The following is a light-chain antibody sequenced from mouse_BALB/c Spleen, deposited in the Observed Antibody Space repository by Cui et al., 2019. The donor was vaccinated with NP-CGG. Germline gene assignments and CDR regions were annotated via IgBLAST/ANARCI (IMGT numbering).Light chain of an antibody. Sequence: AVVTQESALTTSPGETVTLTCRSSTVAVTTSNYANWVQEKPDHLFTGLIGGTNNRAPGVPARFSGSLIGDKAALTITGAQTEDEAMYFCALWYSNHWVFGGGTKLTVL. CDR1: TVAVTTSNY. V-gene: IGLV1*01. CDR3: ALWYSNHWV. J-gene: IGLJ1*01. CDR2: GTN.